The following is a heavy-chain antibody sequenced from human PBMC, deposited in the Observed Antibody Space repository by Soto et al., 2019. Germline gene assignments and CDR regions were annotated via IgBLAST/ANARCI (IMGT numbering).Heavy chain of an antibody. D-gene: IGHD3-3*01. CDR2: ISGSGGST. CDR1: GFTFSSYA. Sequence: GGSLRLSCAASGFTFSSYAMSWVRQAPGKGLEWVSAISGSGGSTYYADSVKGRFTISRDNSKNTLYLQMNSLRAEDTAVYYCAKDSYYDFWSGYSELDYWGQGTLVTVSA. V-gene: IGHV3-23*01. CDR3: AKDSYYDFWSGYSELDY. J-gene: IGHJ4*02.